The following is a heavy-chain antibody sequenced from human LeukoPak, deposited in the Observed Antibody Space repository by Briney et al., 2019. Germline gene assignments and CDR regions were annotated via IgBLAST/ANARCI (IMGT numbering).Heavy chain of an antibody. V-gene: IGHV3-33*06. J-gene: IGHJ4*02. D-gene: IGHD1-20*01. Sequence: GGSLRLSCAASEFTFSSYGMHWFRQAPGKGLEWVAVIWYDGSNKYYVDSVKGRFTISRDNSKNTLYAQMNRLSAEDTAVYYGAKSLRYNWNAGYFDYWGQGTLVTVSS. CDR2: IWYDGSNK. CDR3: AKSLRYNWNAGYFDY. CDR1: EFTFSSYG.